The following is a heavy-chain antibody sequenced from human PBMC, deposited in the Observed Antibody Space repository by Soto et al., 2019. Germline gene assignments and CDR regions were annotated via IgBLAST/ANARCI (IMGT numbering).Heavy chain of an antibody. D-gene: IGHD3-10*01. CDR2: IYYSGST. V-gene: IGHV4-59*01. CDR3: AGAESVRHSKYYFDL. J-gene: IGHJ4*01. CDR1: GGSISDYF. Sequence: PSETLSLTCTVSGGSISDYFWSWIRQPPGKGLEWIGYIYYSGSTNYNPSLKSRVTISVDTSKNQFSLKLSSVTAADTAMYYCAGAESVRHSKYYFDLWGHGTLVT.